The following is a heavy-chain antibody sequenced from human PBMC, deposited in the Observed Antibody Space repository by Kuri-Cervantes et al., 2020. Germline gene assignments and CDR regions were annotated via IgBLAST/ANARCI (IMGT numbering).Heavy chain of an antibody. CDR1: GFTFSSYS. CDR2: ISGSGGST. CDR3: ARQNRGYDERLDL. Sequence: GESLKISCAASGFTFSSYSMNWVRQAPGKGLEWVSAISGSGGSTYYVDSVKGRFTISRDNSKNTLYLQMNSLRAEDTAVYYCARQNRGYDERLDLWGQGTLVTVSS. D-gene: IGHD5-12*01. V-gene: IGHV3-23*01. J-gene: IGHJ5*02.